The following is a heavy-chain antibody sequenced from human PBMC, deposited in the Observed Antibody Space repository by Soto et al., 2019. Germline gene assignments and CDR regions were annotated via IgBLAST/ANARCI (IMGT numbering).Heavy chain of an antibody. Sequence: QVQLQESGPGLVKPSETLSLTCTVTGGSVSSGRYYWGWSRQPPGKGLEWIGYIYYSGRTSYNSSLKSRVTISVDTSKNQFSLKLSSVTAADTAIYYCARSGAGSGWLGGQGTLVTVSS. V-gene: IGHV4-61*01. CDR2: IYYSGRT. CDR3: ARSGAGSGWL. J-gene: IGHJ4*02. D-gene: IGHD6-19*01. CDR1: GGSVSSGRYY.